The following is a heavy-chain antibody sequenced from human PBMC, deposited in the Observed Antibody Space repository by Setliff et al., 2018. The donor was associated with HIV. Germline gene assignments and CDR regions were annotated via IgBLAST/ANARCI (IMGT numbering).Heavy chain of an antibody. CDR2: INQDESEQ. J-gene: IGHJ3*02. CDR1: GFTFNIYY. D-gene: IGHD6-19*01. V-gene: IGHV3-7*03. CDR3: VRGVKDKQWLGTYAFDI. Sequence: AGGSLRLSCAAFGFTFNIYYLSWVRQAPGKGLEWVGKINQDESEQFYADSVKARFTISRDNAKNSLYLQMNSLRVEDTAVYYCVRGVKDKQWLGTYAFDIWGQGTMVTVSS.